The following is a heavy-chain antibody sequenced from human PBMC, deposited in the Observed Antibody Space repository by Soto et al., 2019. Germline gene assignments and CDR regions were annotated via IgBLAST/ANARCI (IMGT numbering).Heavy chain of an antibody. V-gene: IGHV3-23*01. CDR2: ISGSGGST. CDR3: AKATRYSYGSDAFDI. D-gene: IGHD5-18*01. J-gene: IGHJ3*02. Sequence: GALRLSCAASGFTFSSYAMSWVRQAPGKGLEWVSGISGSGGSTYYADSVKGRFTISRDNSKNTLYLQMNSLRAEDTAVYYCAKATRYSYGSDAFDIWGQGTMVTVSS. CDR1: GFTFSSYA.